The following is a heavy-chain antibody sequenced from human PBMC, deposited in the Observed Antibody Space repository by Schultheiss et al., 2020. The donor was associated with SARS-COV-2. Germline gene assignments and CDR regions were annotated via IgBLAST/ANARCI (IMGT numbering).Heavy chain of an antibody. V-gene: IGHV4-4*07. J-gene: IGHJ4*02. CDR2: IYTSGST. CDR1: GGSISSYY. CDR3: AKSKHSYGSFDY. D-gene: IGHD5-18*01. Sequence: SETLSLTCTVSGGSISSYYWSWIRQPPGKGLEWIGRIYTSGSTNYNPSLKSRVTMSVDTSKNQFSLKLSSVTTADTAVYYCAKSKHSYGSFDYWGQGTLVTVSS.